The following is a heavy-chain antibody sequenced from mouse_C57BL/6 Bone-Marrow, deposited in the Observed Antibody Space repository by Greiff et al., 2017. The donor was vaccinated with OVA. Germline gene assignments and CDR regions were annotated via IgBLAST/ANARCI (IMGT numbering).Heavy chain of an antibody. J-gene: IGHJ2*01. Sequence: EVQGVESGGGLVQPGGSLKLSCAASGFTFSDYYMYWVRQTPEKRLEWVAYISNGGGSTYYPDTVKGRFTISRDNAKNTLYLQMSRLKSEDTAMYYCARGSNWALYYFDYWGQGTTLTVSS. D-gene: IGHD4-1*01. CDR1: GFTFSDYY. CDR3: ARGSNWALYYFDY. V-gene: IGHV5-12*01. CDR2: ISNGGGST.